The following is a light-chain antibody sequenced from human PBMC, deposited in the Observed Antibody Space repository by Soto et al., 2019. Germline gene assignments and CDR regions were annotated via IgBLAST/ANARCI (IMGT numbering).Light chain of an antibody. CDR3: QQYGSSPWT. CDR1: RSVHSN. J-gene: IGKJ1*01. V-gene: IGKV3-20*01. CDR2: GAS. Sequence: ERVITDSLSSLPVFPGDRVTLSCRASRSVHSNVAWYQHKPGQAPRLLIYGASFRATGIPDRFSGSGSGRDFTLTISRLEPEDFAVYYCQQYGSSPWTFGQGTKVDIK.